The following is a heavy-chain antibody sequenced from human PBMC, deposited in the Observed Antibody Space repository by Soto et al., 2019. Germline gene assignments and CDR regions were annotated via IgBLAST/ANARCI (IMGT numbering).Heavy chain of an antibody. J-gene: IGHJ3*02. Sequence: ASVKVSCKASGYTFTGYYMHWVRQAPGQGLEWMGWINPNSGGTNYAQKFQGWVTMTRDTSISTAYMELSRLRSDDTAVYYCASRFGEPHETDAFDIWGQGTMVTV. CDR3: ASRFGEPHETDAFDI. CDR1: GYTFTGYY. D-gene: IGHD3-10*01. V-gene: IGHV1-2*04. CDR2: INPNSGGT.